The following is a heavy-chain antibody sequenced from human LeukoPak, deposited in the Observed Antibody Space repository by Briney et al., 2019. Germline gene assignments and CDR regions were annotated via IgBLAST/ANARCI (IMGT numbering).Heavy chain of an antibody. V-gene: IGHV1-2*05. Sequence: ASVKVSCKASGYTFTDCYIHWVRQAPGQGLEWMGRINPNSGGTNYAQKFQGRVTMTRDTSISTAYMDLSRLTSDDTVVYYCARLRSSRDAAFDIWGQGTVVTVSS. J-gene: IGHJ3*02. CDR2: INPNSGGT. CDR3: ARLRSSRDAAFDI. CDR1: GYTFTDCY. D-gene: IGHD6-13*01.